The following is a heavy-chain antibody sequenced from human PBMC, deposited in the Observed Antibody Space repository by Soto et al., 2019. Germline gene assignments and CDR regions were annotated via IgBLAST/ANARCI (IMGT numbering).Heavy chain of an antibody. D-gene: IGHD1-26*01. CDR2: IWYDGSKK. CDR3: ARDQWELLEFGWSDP. J-gene: IGHJ5*02. Sequence: PRGSLRLSCAASGFSFSHYGMHWVRQAPGKGLEWVAVIWYDGSKKYYAGSVKGRFTISRDNSKNTLYLQMNSLRADDTGVYYCARDQWELLEFGWSDPWGQGTLVNLSS. CDR1: GFSFSHYG. V-gene: IGHV3-33*01.